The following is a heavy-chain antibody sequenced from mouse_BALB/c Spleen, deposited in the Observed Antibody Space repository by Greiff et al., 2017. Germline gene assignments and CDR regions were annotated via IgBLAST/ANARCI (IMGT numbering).Heavy chain of an antibody. J-gene: IGHJ4*01. CDR2: INPGSGGT. V-gene: IGHV1-54*01. CDR1: GYAFTNYL. Sequence: QVQLQQSGAELVRPGTSVKVSCKASGYAFTNYLIEWVKQRPGQGLEWIGVINPGSGGTNYNEKFKGKATLTADKSSSTAYMQLSSLTSDDSAVYFCARSYFDYAMDYWGQGTSVTVSS. CDR3: ARSYFDYAMDY. D-gene: IGHD1-1*01.